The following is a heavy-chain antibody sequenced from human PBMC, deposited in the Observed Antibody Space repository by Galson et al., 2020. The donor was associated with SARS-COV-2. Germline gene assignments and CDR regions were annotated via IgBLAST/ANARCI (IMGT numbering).Heavy chain of an antibody. Sequence: SQTLSLTCAISGDSVSSNSAVWNWIRQSPSRGLEWLGRTYYRSKWYIDYALSLKGRLTINPDTSKNQFSLQLNSVTPEDTAVYYCARSSRTPSDDREIHLDYWGQGTLVSVSS. CDR3: ARSSRTPSDDREIHLDY. CDR2: TYYRSKWYI. CDR1: GDSVSSNSAV. J-gene: IGHJ4*02. D-gene: IGHD1-1*01. V-gene: IGHV6-1*01.